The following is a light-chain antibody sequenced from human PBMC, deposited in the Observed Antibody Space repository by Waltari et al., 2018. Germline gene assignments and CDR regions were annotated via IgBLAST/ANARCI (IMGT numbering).Light chain of an antibody. CDR1: QGITTS. V-gene: IGKV1-13*02. CDR2: AAS. Sequence: AIQLTQSPSSLSASVGDRVTITCRASQGITTSLVWYQQKPGKAPKLLIYAASILQSWVPSRFSGSGSGTDFTLSISGLQSDDFAIYYCQQSDSYPFTFGPGTRVD. J-gene: IGKJ3*01. CDR3: QQSDSYPFT.